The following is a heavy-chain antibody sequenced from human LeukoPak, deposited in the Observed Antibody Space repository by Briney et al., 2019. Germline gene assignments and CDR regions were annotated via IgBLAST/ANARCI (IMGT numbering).Heavy chain of an antibody. CDR2: ISSRSSTI. J-gene: IGHJ4*02. D-gene: IGHD2-2*01. V-gene: IGHV3-11*01. CDR3: ARDRGYCSSTSCYYGY. Sequence: PGGSLRLSCAASGFTFSDYYMSWIRQAPGKGLEWVSCISSRSSTIYYADSVKGRFTISRDNAKNSLYLQMNSLRAEDTAVYYCARDRGYCSSTSCYYGYWGQGTLVTVSS. CDR1: GFTFSDYY.